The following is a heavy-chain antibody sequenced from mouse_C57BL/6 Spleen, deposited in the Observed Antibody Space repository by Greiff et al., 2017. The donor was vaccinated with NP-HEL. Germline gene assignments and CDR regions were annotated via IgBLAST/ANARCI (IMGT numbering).Heavy chain of an antibody. CDR2: IYPRSGNT. CDR3: ARWYYGSRGYFDY. CDR1: GYTFTSYG. Sequence: LVESGAELARPGASVKLSCKASGYTFTSYGISWVKQRTGQGLEWIGEIYPRSGNTYYNEKFKGKATLTADKSSSTAYMELRSLTSEDSAVYFCARWYYGSRGYFDYWGQGTTLTVSS. V-gene: IGHV1-81*01. D-gene: IGHD1-1*01. J-gene: IGHJ2*01.